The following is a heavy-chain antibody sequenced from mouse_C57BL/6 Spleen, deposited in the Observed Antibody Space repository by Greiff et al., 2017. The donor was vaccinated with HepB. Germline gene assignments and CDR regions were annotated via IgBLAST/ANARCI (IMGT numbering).Heavy chain of an antibody. CDR2: IRNKANGYTT. J-gene: IGHJ3*01. CDR1: GFTFTDYY. Sequence: EVQRVESGGGLVQPGGSLSLSCAASGFTFTDYYMSWVRQPPGKALEWLGFIRNKANGYTTEYSASVKGRFTISRDNSQSILYLQMNALRAEDSATYYCARSRGALFAYWGQGTLVTVSA. CDR3: ARSRGALFAY. V-gene: IGHV7-3*01.